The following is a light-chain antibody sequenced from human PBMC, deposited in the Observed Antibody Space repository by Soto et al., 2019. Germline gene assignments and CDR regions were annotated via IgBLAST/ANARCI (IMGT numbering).Light chain of an antibody. CDR2: AAS. CDR1: QSISRY. Sequence: DIQMTQSPSSLSASVGDRVTITCRASQSISRYLNWYQQKPGKAPKLLIYAASSLQSGVPSRFSGSGSGTDITLTISSLQPEDSATYYCQQSYSTPRLFTFGQGTNLEIK. J-gene: IGKJ2*01. V-gene: IGKV1-39*01. CDR3: QQSYSTPRLFT.